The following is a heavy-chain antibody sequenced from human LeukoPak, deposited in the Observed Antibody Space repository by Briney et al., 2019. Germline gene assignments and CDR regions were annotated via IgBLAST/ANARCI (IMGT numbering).Heavy chain of an antibody. Sequence: PSETLSLTCAVYGGSFSGYYWSWIRKPPGKGLEWIGEINHSGSTNYNPSLKSRVTISVDTSKNQFSLKLSSVTAADTAVYYCARGPVDYYGSGSLDYWGQGTLVTVSS. CDR3: ARGPVDYYGSGSLDY. CDR2: INHSGST. D-gene: IGHD3-10*01. J-gene: IGHJ4*02. V-gene: IGHV4-34*01. CDR1: GGSFSGYY.